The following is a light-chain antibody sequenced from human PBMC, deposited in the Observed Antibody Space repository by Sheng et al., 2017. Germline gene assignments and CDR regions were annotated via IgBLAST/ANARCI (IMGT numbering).Light chain of an antibody. CDR2: GAT. CDR1: QDISNY. Sequence: DIQMTQSPSSLSASVGDRVTITCQASQDISNYLNWFQQRPGKAPKLLIYGATNLKTGVPSRFGGSASGTDFTFTISGLQPEDVATYYCQQYYDHPPLTFGGGTKVEIK. J-gene: IGKJ4*02. V-gene: IGKV1-33*01. CDR3: QQYYDHPPLT.